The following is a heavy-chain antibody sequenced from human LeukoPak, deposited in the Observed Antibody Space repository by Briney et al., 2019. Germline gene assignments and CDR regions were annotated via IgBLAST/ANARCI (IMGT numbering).Heavy chain of an antibody. Sequence: GRSLRLSCTASGFTFCDYAMSWFRQAPGKGLEWVGFIRSKAYGGTTEYAASVKGRFTISRDDSKSIAYLQMNSLKTEDTAVYYCTRDLWYYGSSGYYFFDYWGQGTLVTVSS. D-gene: IGHD3-22*01. J-gene: IGHJ4*02. V-gene: IGHV3-49*03. CDR3: TRDLWYYGSSGYYFFDY. CDR1: GFTFCDYA. CDR2: IRSKAYGGTT.